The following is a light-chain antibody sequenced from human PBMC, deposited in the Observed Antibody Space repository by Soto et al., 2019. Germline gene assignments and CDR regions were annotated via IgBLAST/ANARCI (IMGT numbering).Light chain of an antibody. V-gene: IGLV2-8*01. CDR2: DVN. Sequence: QSALTQPPSASGSPGQSVTISCTGTPSDVGGSNSVSWYQQHPGKAPNLMIYDVNKRPSGVPDRFSGSKSGNTASLTVSELQAADEAYYFCSSYAPSDVVFGGGTKLTVL. CDR1: PSDVGGSNS. J-gene: IGLJ2*01. CDR3: SSYAPSDVV.